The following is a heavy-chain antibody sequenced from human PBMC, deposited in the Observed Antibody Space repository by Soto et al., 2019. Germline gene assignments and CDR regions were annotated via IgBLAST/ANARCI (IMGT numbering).Heavy chain of an antibody. V-gene: IGHV1-3*01. CDR3: ARGCSGGICYVFDY. CDR2: INAGNGNT. Sequence: ASVKVSCKASGYTFTTYSMHWVLQAPGQRLEWMGWINAGNGNTKYSQKFQGRVTITRDTSASTAYMELSSLRSEDTAVYFCARGCSGGICYVFDYWGQGTLVTVSS. J-gene: IGHJ4*02. CDR1: GYTFTTYS. D-gene: IGHD2-15*01.